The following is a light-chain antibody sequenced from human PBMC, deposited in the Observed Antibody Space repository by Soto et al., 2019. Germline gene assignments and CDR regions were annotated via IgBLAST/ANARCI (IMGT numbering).Light chain of an antibody. J-gene: IGKJ2*01. CDR1: QSVSSN. CDR3: QQYNNWPYT. V-gene: IGKV3-15*01. CDR2: DAS. Sequence: EIMMTQSPATLSVSPGERAALSCRASQSVSSNFAWYQQKPGQAPRLLIYDASTRATGIPARFSGSGSGTEFTLTISSLLSEDFAVYYCQQYNNWPYTFGQGTKLEIK.